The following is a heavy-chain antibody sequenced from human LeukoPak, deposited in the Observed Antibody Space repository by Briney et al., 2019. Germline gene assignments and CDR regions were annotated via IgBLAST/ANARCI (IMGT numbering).Heavy chain of an antibody. J-gene: IGHJ6*03. CDR3: AREVFGYGSGSFQYYYYYMDV. D-gene: IGHD3-10*01. CDR2: IYYSGST. CDR1: GGSISSSSYY. Sequence: SETLSLTCTVSGGSISSSSYYWGWIRQPPGKGLEWIGSIYYSGSTYYNPSLKSRVTISVDTSKNQFPLKLSSVTAADTAVYYCAREVFGYGSGSFQYYYYYMDVWGKGTTVTISS. V-gene: IGHV4-39*06.